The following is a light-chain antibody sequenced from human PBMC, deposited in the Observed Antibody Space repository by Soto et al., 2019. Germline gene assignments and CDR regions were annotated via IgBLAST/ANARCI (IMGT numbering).Light chain of an antibody. V-gene: IGLV2-14*03. J-gene: IGLJ1*01. CDR3: RSYTTSNTRQIV. Sequence: QSVLTQPASVSGSPGQSITISCTGTSSDVGGYNYVSWYQHHPGKAPKLMIYDVSNRPSGVSNRFSGSKSGNTASLTISGLQPEDEADYYCRSYTTSNTRQIVLGTGTKVTV. CDR1: SSDVGGYNY. CDR2: DVS.